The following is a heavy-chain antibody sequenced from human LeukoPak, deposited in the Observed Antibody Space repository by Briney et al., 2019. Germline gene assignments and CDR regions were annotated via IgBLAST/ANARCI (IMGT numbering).Heavy chain of an antibody. CDR2: IRYDGSNK. J-gene: IGHJ4*02. CDR3: ARESFAARWD. D-gene: IGHD6-6*01. CDR1: GFTFSSYG. V-gene: IGHV3-30*02. Sequence: GGSLRLSCAASGFTFSSYGMHWVRQAPGKGLEWVALIRYDGSNKYYADSVKGRFTISRDNSKNTLYVQMNSLRAEDTAVYYCARESFAARWDWGQGTLVTVSS.